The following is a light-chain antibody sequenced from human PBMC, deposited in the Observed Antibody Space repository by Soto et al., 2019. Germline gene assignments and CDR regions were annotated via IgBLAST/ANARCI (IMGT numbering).Light chain of an antibody. CDR2: WAS. CDR3: HQYYLTPYT. CDR1: QTVLYSSNNKNY. Sequence: DIVMTQSPGSLAVSPGERATINCKSSQTVLYSSNNKNYLAWYQQKPGHPPKLLIYWASIRESGVPDRFSGSGSGTDFTLTISSLQAEDVAVYYCHQYYLTPYTFGQGTKLEIK. V-gene: IGKV4-1*01. J-gene: IGKJ2*01.